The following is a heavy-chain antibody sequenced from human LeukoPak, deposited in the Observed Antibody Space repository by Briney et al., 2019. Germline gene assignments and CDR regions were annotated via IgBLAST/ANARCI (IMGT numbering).Heavy chain of an antibody. Sequence: GGSLRLSCAASGFTFSSYDMTWVRQAPGRGLEWVSAISGSGGSTYYADSVKGRFTISRDNSKNTLYLQMNSLRAEDTAVYYCAKDTRSGSYRFDYWGQGTLVTVSS. CDR2: ISGSGGST. J-gene: IGHJ4*02. CDR1: GFTFSSYD. V-gene: IGHV3-23*01. D-gene: IGHD1-26*01. CDR3: AKDTRSGSYRFDY.